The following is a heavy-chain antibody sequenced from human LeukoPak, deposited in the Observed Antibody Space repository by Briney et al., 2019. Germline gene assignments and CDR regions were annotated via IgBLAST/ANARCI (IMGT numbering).Heavy chain of an antibody. D-gene: IGHD3-3*01. Sequence: SQTLSLTCTVSGGSISSGPYYWSWIRQPAGKGLEWIGRVYSSGDTNYNPSLKSRVTISVDTSKNQFSLKLRSVTAADTAVYYCARGLFGVVTPPGYWGQGTLVTVSS. CDR2: VYSSGDT. CDR3: ARGLFGVVTPPGY. V-gene: IGHV4-61*02. CDR1: GGSISSGPYY. J-gene: IGHJ4*02.